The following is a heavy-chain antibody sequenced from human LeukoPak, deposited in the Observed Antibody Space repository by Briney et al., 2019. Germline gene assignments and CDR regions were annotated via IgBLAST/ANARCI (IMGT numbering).Heavy chain of an antibody. CDR1: GGSIRSSYYY. J-gene: IGHJ5*02. CDR2: IYDSGST. CDR3: ARGKQQLVRRGWFDP. Sequence: SETLSLTCTVSGGSIRSSYYYWGWIRQPPGKGLEWIGSIYDSGSTYYNPSLKSRVTISVDTSKNQFSLKLSSVTAADTAVYYCARGKQQLVRRGWFDPWGQGTLVTVSS. D-gene: IGHD6-13*01. V-gene: IGHV4-39*07.